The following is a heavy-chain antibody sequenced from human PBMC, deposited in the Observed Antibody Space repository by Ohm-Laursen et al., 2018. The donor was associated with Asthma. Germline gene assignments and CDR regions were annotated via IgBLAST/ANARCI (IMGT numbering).Heavy chain of an antibody. Sequence: SLRLSCAAPGFTFSSYGMHWVRQAPGKGLEWVAVISYDGSNKYYADSVKGRFTISRDNSKNTLYLEMNSLRAEDTAVYYCARTLGWLADYWGQGTLVTVSS. CDR2: ISYDGSNK. CDR3: ARTLGWLADY. CDR1: GFTFSSYG. D-gene: IGHD5-12*01. V-gene: IGHV3-30*03. J-gene: IGHJ4*02.